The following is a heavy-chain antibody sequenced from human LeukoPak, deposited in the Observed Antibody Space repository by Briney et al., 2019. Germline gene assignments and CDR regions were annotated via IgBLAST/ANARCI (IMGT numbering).Heavy chain of an antibody. J-gene: IGHJ4*02. V-gene: IGHV3-48*01. D-gene: IGHD1-26*01. CDR1: GFTLRSYS. CDR3: ARDPVEWELRSFDY. CDR2: ISSGSSTI. Sequence: GGSLRLSCEASGFTLRSYSMNWVRQAPGKGLEGVSYISSGSSTIYYADSVKGRFTVSRDNAKNSLYLQMNSLRAEDTAVYYCARDPVEWELRSFDYWGQGTLVTVSS.